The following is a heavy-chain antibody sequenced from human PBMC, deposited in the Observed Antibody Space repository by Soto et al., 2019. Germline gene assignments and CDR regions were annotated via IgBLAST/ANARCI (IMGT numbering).Heavy chain of an antibody. D-gene: IGHD1-26*01. CDR3: ARLGWEPPTHWYFDL. J-gene: IGHJ2*01. V-gene: IGHV5-10-1*03. Sequence: EVQLVQSGAEVKKPGESLRISCKGSGYSFTSYWISWVRQMPGKGLEWMGRIDPSDSYTNYSPSFQGHVTISADKSISTAYLQWSSLKASDTAMYYCARLGWEPPTHWYFDLWGRGTLVTVSS. CDR2: IDPSDSYT. CDR1: GYSFTSYW.